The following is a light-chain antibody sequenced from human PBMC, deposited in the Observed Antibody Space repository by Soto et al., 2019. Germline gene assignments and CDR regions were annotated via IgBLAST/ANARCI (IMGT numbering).Light chain of an antibody. CDR3: QQYNSDYS. Sequence: DIQMTQSPSTLSASVGDRVTIICRASQNINSYLAWYQQKPGKAPKLLIYDASSLEAGVPSRFSGSGSGTEFTLTISILHPDDFATYYCQQYNSDYSFGQGTKLEIK. CDR2: DAS. V-gene: IGKV1-5*02. J-gene: IGKJ2*03. CDR1: QNINSY.